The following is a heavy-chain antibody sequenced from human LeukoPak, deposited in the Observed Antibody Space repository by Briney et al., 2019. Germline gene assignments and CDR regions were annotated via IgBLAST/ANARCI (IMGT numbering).Heavy chain of an antibody. CDR3: ARGRAYYGSGYMDV. Sequence: GASVKVSCKASGYTFTSYDINWVRQAPGQGLEGMGWMNPNSGNTGYAQKFQGRVTITSNTSISTAYMELSSLRSDDTAVYYCARGRAYYGSGYMDVWGQGTTVTVSS. V-gene: IGHV1-8*03. CDR1: GYTFTSYD. CDR2: MNPNSGNT. D-gene: IGHD3-10*01. J-gene: IGHJ6*03.